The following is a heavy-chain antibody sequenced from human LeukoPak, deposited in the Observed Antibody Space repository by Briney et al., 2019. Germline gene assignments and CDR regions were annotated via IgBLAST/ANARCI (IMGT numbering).Heavy chain of an antibody. J-gene: IGHJ5*02. CDR2: ISAYNGNT. CDR1: GYTFTSYG. V-gene: IGHV1-18*01. CDR3: ARDLRLAAAGTRWFDP. D-gene: IGHD6-13*01. Sequence: GASVKVSCKASGYTFTSYGISWVRQAPGQGLEWMGWISAYNGNTNYAQKLQGRVTMTTDTSTSTAYMELRSLRSDDTAVYYCARDLRLAAAGTRWFDPWGQGTLVTVSS.